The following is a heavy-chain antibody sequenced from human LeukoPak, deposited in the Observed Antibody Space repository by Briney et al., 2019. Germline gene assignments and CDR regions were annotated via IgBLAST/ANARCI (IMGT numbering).Heavy chain of an antibody. J-gene: IGHJ4*02. CDR1: GFTFGDYA. Sequence: GGSLRLSCTASGFTFGDYAMSWFRQAPGKGLEWVGCIRSKAYGGTTEYAASVKGRFTISRDDSKSIAYLQMNSLKTEDTAVYYCTRDEDYYGSGSYYSADYWGQGTLVTVSS. D-gene: IGHD3-10*01. V-gene: IGHV3-49*03. CDR3: TRDEDYYGSGSYYSADY. CDR2: IRSKAYGGTT.